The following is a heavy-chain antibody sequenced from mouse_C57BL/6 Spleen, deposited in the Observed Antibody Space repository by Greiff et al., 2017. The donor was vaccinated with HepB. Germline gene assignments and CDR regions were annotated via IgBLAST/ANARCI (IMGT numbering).Heavy chain of an antibody. CDR3: ARDGYYAMDY. J-gene: IGHJ4*01. Sequence: VESGGDLVKPGGSLKLSCAASGFTFSSYGMSWVRQTPDKRLEWVATISSGGSYTYYPDSVKGRFTISRDNAKNTLYLQMSSLKSEDTAMYYCARDGYYAMDYWGQGTSVTVSS. V-gene: IGHV5-6*01. CDR1: GFTFSSYG. CDR2: ISSGGSYT. D-gene: IGHD2-3*01.